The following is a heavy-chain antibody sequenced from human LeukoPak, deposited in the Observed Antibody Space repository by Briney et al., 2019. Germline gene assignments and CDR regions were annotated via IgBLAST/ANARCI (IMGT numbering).Heavy chain of an antibody. CDR2: INSDGSRT. CDR3: ARGIGYDFDY. V-gene: IGHV3-74*01. J-gene: IGHJ4*02. D-gene: IGHD3-22*01. CDR1: GFTFSSYW. Sequence: GGSLRLSCAASGFTFSSYWMHWVRQAPGKGLVWVSQINSDGSRTSYADSVKGRFTISRDNAKNTLYLQMNSLRAEDTTVYYCARGIGYDFDYWGQGTLVTVSS.